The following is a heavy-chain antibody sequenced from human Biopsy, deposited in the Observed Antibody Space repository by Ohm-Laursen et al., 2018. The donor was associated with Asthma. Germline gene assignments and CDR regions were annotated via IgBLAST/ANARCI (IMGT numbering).Heavy chain of an antibody. Sequence: GSLRLSCAVSGFTFGDYWMSWVRQVPGKGLDWVANIKHDGTEKNHVDSLKGRFTISRDNAKNSLYLQMNSLRAEDTAVYYCARTFHFWSPYHAEHYQLWGQGTLVTVPS. CDR1: GFTFGDYW. CDR2: IKHDGTEK. D-gene: IGHD3-3*02. J-gene: IGHJ1*01. CDR3: ARTFHFWSPYHAEHYQL. V-gene: IGHV3-7*01.